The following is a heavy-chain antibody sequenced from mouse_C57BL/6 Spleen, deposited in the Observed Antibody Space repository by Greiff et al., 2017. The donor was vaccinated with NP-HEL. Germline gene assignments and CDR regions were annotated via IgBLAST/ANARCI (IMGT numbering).Heavy chain of an antibody. CDR2: IYPGDGDT. Sequence: QVQLKQPGPELVKPGASVKISCKASGYAFSSSWMNWVKQRPGKGLEWIGRIYPGDGDTNYNGKFKGKATLTADKSSSTAYMQLSSLTSEESAVYYGAGSIYYYAMDDWGKGTSVTVSS. D-gene: IGHD1-1*02. CDR1: GYAFSSSW. J-gene: IGHJ4*01. CDR3: AGSIYYYAMDD. V-gene: IGHV1-82*01.